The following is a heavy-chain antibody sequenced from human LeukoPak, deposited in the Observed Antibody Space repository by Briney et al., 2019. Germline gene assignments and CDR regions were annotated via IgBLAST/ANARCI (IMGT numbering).Heavy chain of an antibody. CDR1: GFTFDDYA. Sequence: SLRLSCAASGFTFDDYAMHWVRQAPGKGLEWVSGISWNSGSIGYADSVKGRFTISRDNAKNSLYLQMNSLRAEDTALYYCAKVSGGGYTGRRYYFDYWGQGTLVTVSS. CDR3: AKVSGGGYTGRRYYFDY. D-gene: IGHD1-26*01. CDR2: ISWNSGSI. V-gene: IGHV3-9*01. J-gene: IGHJ4*02.